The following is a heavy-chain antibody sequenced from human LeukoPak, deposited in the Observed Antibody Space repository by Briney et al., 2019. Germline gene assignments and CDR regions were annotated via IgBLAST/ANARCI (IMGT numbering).Heavy chain of an antibody. CDR1: GGSFSGYY. Sequence: SETLSLTCAVYGGSFSGYYWSWIRQPPGKGLEWIGEINHSGSTNYNPSLKSRVTISVDTSKNQFSLKLSSVTAADTAVYYCARGGGYCSGGSCSSWFDPWGQGTLVTVSS. V-gene: IGHV4-34*01. CDR2: INHSGST. CDR3: ARGGGYCSGGSCSSWFDP. J-gene: IGHJ5*02. D-gene: IGHD2-15*01.